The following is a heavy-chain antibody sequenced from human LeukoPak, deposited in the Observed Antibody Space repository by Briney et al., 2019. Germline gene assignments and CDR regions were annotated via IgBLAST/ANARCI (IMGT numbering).Heavy chain of an antibody. J-gene: IGHJ4*02. CDR1: GFXFRSYE. CDR3: ARKGGYGLDFDY. Sequence: GGSLRLSCAASGFXFRSYEMNWGRQAPGKGREWVSYISSSGSTIYYAEFVKGRFTISRDNAKNSLYLQMNSLRAEDTAVYYCARKGGYGLDFDYWGQGTLVTVSS. D-gene: IGHD5-18*01. V-gene: IGHV3-48*03. CDR2: ISSSGSTI.